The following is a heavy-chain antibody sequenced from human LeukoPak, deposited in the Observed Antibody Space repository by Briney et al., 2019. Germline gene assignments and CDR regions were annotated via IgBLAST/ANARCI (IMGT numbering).Heavy chain of an antibody. J-gene: IGHJ4*02. CDR3: ARAVGLSAAAGLFDY. CDR2: IYSGGNT. CDR1: GGSISSYF. V-gene: IGHV4-4*09. Sequence: PSETLSLTCTVSGGSISSYFWSWLRQPPGRRLEWIGYIYSGGNTNYSPSLRSRVTFSVDTSKNQFSLKLRSVTAADTAVYYCARAVGLSAAAGLFDYWGQGTLVTVSS. D-gene: IGHD6-13*01.